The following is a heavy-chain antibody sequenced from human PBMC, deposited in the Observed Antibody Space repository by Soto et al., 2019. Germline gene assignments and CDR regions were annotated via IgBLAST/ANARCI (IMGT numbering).Heavy chain of an antibody. V-gene: IGHV3-30*18. CDR1: GFTFNTYG. CDR3: AKSPNFYCSSPNCYKYYFDH. CDR2: ISYDGSEK. D-gene: IGHD2-2*02. Sequence: GALRLSCAASGFTFNTYGMHWVRQAPGKGLEWVAVISYDGSEKYYVDSVKGRFTISKDNSKNTLYLQMNSLRPEDTAVYYCAKSPNFYCSSPNCYKYYFDHWGQGTRVTVSS. J-gene: IGHJ4*02.